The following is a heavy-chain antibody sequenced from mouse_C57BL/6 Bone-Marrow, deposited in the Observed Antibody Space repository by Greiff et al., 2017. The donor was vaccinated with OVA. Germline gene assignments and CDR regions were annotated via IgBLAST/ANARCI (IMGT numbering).Heavy chain of an antibody. CDR2: IYPGSGNT. CDR1: GYTFTDYY. Sequence: LVESGAELVRPGASVKLSCKASGYTFTDYYINWVKQRPGQGLEWIARIYPGSGNTYYNEKFKGKATLTAEKSSSTAYMQLSSLTSEDSAVYFCASLLRYFDVWGTGTTVTVSS. J-gene: IGHJ1*03. V-gene: IGHV1-76*01. CDR3: ASLLRYFDV.